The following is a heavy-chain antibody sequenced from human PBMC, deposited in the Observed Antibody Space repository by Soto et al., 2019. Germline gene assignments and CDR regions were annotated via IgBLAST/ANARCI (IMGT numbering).Heavy chain of an antibody. J-gene: IGHJ6*02. CDR3: AREGYSYGYSFYYYYYGMDG. D-gene: IGHD5-18*01. Sequence: SETLSLTCAVYGGSFSGYYWSWIRQPPGKGLEWIGEINHSGSTNYNPSLKSRGTISVDTSKNQFSLKLSSVTAVDTAVYFCAREGYSYGYSFYYYYYGMDGWGQGTTVT. CDR1: GGSFSGYY. CDR2: INHSGST. V-gene: IGHV4-34*01.